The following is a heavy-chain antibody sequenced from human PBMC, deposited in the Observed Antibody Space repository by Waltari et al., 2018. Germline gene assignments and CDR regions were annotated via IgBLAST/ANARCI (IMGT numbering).Heavy chain of an antibody. CDR2: IYHSGNT. D-gene: IGHD1-26*01. CDR3: ARKYSGSLDPFDY. CDR1: GYSISSGNY. J-gene: IGHJ4*02. Sequence: QVQLQESGPGLVKPSETLSLTFPVSGYSISSGNYWGWIRQPPGKGLEWIGTIYHSGNTYYNPSLKSRVTISVDTSENQFSLKLTSVTAADTAVYYCARKYSGSLDPFDYWGQGTLVTVSS. V-gene: IGHV4-38-2*01.